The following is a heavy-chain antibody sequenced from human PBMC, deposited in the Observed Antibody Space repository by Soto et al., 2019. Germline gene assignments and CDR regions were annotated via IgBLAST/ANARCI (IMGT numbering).Heavy chain of an antibody. CDR3: ARERDEGAAFDD. Sequence: QVQLRESGPGLVKPSGTLSLTCAVSGGSISSRNWWSWVRQSPGKGLEWIGEIFHDGVTNYNSSLKSRVTLSVDKSKNPFSLRLNSVPAADTAVYYCARERDEGAAFDDWGQGTLVTVSS. D-gene: IGHD6-25*01. J-gene: IGHJ4*02. CDR1: GGSISSRNW. V-gene: IGHV4-4*02. CDR2: IFHDGVT.